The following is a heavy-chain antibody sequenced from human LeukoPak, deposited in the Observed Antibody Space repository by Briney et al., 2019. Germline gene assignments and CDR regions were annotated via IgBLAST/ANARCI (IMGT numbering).Heavy chain of an antibody. V-gene: IGHV3-21*01. CDR3: ARYEEDYYGSGSYYPHYYYGMDV. CDR1: GFTFSSYS. Sequence: GGSLRLSCAASGFTFSSYSMNWVRQASGKGLEWVSSISSSSSYIYYADSVKGRFTISRDNAKNSLYLQMNSLRAEDTAVYYCARYEEDYYGSGSYYPHYYYGMDVWGQGTTVTVSS. CDR2: ISSSSSYI. J-gene: IGHJ6*02. D-gene: IGHD3-10*01.